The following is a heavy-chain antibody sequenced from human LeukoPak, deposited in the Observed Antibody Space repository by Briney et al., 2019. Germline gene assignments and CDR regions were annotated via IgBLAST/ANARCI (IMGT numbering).Heavy chain of an antibody. CDR3: ARGSYYDFWSGYPNWFDP. CDR2: MNPNSGNT. D-gene: IGHD3-3*01. J-gene: IGHJ5*02. Sequence: ASVKVSCKASGGTFSSYAISWVRQAPGQGLEWMGWMNPNSGNTGYAQKFQGRVTMTRNTSISTAYMELSSLRSEDTAVYYCARGSYYDFWSGYPNWFDPWGQGTLVTVSS. V-gene: IGHV1-8*02. CDR1: GGTFSSYA.